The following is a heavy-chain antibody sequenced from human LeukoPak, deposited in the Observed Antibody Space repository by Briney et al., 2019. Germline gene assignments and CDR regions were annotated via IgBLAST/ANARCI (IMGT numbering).Heavy chain of an antibody. V-gene: IGHV3-30*18. CDR1: GFTFSSYG. D-gene: IGHD3-10*01. CDR3: AKDQDYYGSGSLDH. Sequence: GGSLRLSCAASGFTFSSYGMHWVRQAPGKGLEWVAVISYDGSNKYYADSVKGRFTISRDNSKNMLYLQMNSLRAEDTAVYYCAKDQDYYGSGSLDHWGQGTLVTVSS. CDR2: ISYDGSNK. J-gene: IGHJ4*02.